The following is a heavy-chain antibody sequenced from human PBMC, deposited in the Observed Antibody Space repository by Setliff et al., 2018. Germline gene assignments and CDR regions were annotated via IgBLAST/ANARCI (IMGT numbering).Heavy chain of an antibody. CDR3: ARHPYYYGSGTYLDNNNRWFDP. J-gene: IGHJ5*02. Sequence: PGESLKISCKGSGYSFSTCWIGWVRQMPGKGLEWMGIIYPGDSITRYSPSFQGQVTISVDMSINTAYLQWSSLRASDTAIYYCARHPYYYGSGTYLDNNNRWFDPWGQGTLVTVSS. CDR2: IYPGDSIT. CDR1: GYSFSTCW. V-gene: IGHV5-51*01. D-gene: IGHD3-10*01.